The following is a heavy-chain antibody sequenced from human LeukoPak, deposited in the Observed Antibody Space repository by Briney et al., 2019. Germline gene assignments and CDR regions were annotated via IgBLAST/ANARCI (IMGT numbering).Heavy chain of an antibody. CDR2: ISSSSSTI. CDR1: GFTFSSYS. D-gene: IGHD1-14*01. V-gene: IGHV3-48*01. Sequence: GGSLRLSCAASGFTFSSYSMNWVRQAPGKGLEWVSYISSSSSTIYYADSVKGRFTISRDNAKNSLYLQMNSLRAEDTAVYYCARAPEDYYYYMDVWGKGTTVTVSS. J-gene: IGHJ6*03. CDR3: ARAPEDYYYYMDV.